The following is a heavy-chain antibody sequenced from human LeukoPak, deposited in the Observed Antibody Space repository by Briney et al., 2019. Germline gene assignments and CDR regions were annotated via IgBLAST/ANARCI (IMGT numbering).Heavy chain of an antibody. CDR1: GFTFSGSA. CDR3: AKGWQRWLQLPFDY. D-gene: IGHD5-24*01. J-gene: IGHJ4*02. Sequence: GGSLRLSCAASGFTFSGSALHWVRQASGKGLEWVGRIRSTANGYATAYAASVKGRFTISRDDSKNTAYLQMDSLRAEDTAVYYCAKGWQRWLQLPFDYWGQGTLVTVSS. CDR2: IRSTANGYAT. V-gene: IGHV3-73*01.